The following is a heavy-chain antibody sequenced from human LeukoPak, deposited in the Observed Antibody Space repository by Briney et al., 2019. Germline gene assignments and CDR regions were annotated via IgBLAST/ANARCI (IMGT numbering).Heavy chain of an antibody. CDR2: IIPIFGTA. D-gene: IGHD3-22*01. CDR1: GGTFSSYA. Sequence: ASVKVSCKASGGTFSSYAISWVRQAPGQGLEWMGGIIPIFGTANYAQKFQGRVTITADESTSTAYMELSSLRSEDTAVYYCARYLLYDSSGYYYDYWGQGTLVTVSS. J-gene: IGHJ4*02. CDR3: ARYLLYDSSGYYYDY. V-gene: IGHV1-69*01.